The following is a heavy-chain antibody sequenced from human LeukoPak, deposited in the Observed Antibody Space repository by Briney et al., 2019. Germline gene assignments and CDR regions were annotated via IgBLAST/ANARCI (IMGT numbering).Heavy chain of an antibody. V-gene: IGHV3-23*01. CDR2: ISGSGGST. D-gene: IGHD3-22*01. J-gene: IGHJ4*02. CDR1: GFTFSSDA. CDR3: AKGNYDSSGYCFDY. Sequence: GGSLRLSCAASGFTFSSDAMSWVRQAPGEGLEWVSAISGSGGSTYYADSVKGRFTISRDNSKNTLYLQMNSLRAEDTAVYYCAKGNYDSSGYCFDYWGQGTLVTVSS.